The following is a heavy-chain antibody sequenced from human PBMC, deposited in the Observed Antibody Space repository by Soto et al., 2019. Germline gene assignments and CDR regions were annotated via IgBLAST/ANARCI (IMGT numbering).Heavy chain of an antibody. J-gene: IGHJ5*02. V-gene: IGHV4-30-4*01. CDR2: FSYSGST. CDR1: GGSISSGDYY. Sequence: SETLSLTCTVSGGSISSGDYYWSWIRQPPGKGLEWIGYFSYSGSTYYSPSLKSRVTISVDTSKNQFSLKLSSVTAADTAVYYCARQGLGYWFDPWGQGTLVTVSS. CDR3: ARQGLGYWFDP. D-gene: IGHD2-15*01.